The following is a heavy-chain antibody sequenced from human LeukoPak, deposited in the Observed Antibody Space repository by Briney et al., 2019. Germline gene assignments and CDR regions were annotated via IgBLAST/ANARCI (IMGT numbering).Heavy chain of an antibody. D-gene: IGHD6-6*01. V-gene: IGHV1-2*02. CDR3: ASYPRYSSSPPFDY. CDR1: GYTFTGYY. CDR2: INPNTGDT. J-gene: IGHJ4*02. Sequence: ASVKVSYKASGYTFTGYYMHWVRQAPGQGFEWMGWINPNTGDTNYAQKFQGRVTMTRDTTISAAFMELTRLTSDDTAVYYCASYPRYSSSPPFDYWGQGTLVTVSS.